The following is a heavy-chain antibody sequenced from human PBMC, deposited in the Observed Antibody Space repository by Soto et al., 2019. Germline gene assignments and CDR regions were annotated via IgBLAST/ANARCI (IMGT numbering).Heavy chain of an antibody. CDR2: INHSGST. Sequence: SETLSLTCAFSGCSISSGGYYWSWIRQPPGKGLEWIGEINHSGSTNYNPSLKSRVTISVDTSKNQFSLKLSSVTAADTAVYYCARWEDCSGGSCYPYYFDYWGQGTLVTVSS. D-gene: IGHD2-15*01. V-gene: IGHV4-34*01. CDR1: GCSISSGGYY. CDR3: ARWEDCSGGSCYPYYFDY. J-gene: IGHJ4*02.